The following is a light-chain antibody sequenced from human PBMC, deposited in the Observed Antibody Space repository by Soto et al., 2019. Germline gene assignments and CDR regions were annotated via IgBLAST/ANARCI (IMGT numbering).Light chain of an antibody. CDR1: NGDVGRYNF. CDR2: EVS. CDR3: SSYTNIITVI. V-gene: IGLV2-14*01. Sequence: QSALTQPASVSGSPGQSITISCTGTNGDVGRYNFVSWYQQHPGKAPKLVIYEVSNRPSGVSNRFSGSKSGNTASLTISGLQAEDEADYYCSSYTNIITVIFGGGTKLTVL. J-gene: IGLJ2*01.